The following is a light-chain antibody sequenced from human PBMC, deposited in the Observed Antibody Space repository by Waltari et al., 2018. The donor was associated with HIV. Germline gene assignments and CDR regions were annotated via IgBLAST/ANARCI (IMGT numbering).Light chain of an antibody. CDR1: SRDVGGYNS. CDR3: SSYTSSRYVV. Sequence: SALTQTASVSGSPGQSTAISCTGISRDVGGYNSVSWYQQHPGKAPKLVIYGVSNRPTGVSNRFSGSKCGSPASLIISGLHPEDEADYSCSSYTSSRYVVFGGGTKLAVL. V-gene: IGLV2-14*01. CDR2: GVS. J-gene: IGLJ2*01.